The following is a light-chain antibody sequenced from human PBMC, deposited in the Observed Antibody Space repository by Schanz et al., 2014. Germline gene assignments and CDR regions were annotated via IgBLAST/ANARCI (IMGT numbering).Light chain of an antibody. J-gene: IGLJ3*02. V-gene: IGLV2-14*03. Sequence: QSALTQPASVSGSPGQSITLSCTGTSSDVGGYNYVSWYQHHPGKAPKLMIYDVSNRPSGVSNRFSGSKSGNTASLTISGLQAEDEADYYCCSYAGSYAVFGGGTKLTVL. CDR1: SSDVGGYNY. CDR2: DVS. CDR3: CSYAGSYAV.